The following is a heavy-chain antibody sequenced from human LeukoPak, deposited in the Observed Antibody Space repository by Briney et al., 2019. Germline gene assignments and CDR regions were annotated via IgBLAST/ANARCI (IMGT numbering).Heavy chain of an antibody. J-gene: IGHJ4*02. CDR2: IYYSGST. D-gene: IGHD1-14*01. Sequence: SETLSLTRPVSGGSISSYYWSWIREPPREGLEWIGYIYYSGSTNYNPSLKSRVTISVDTSKNQFSLKLSSVTAAVTAVYYCARQTGRGDFDYWGQGTLVNVSS. V-gene: IGHV4-59*08. CDR3: ARQTGRGDFDY. CDR1: GGSISSYY.